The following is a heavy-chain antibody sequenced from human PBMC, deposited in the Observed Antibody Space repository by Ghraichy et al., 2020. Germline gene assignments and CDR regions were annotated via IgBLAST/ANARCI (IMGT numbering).Heavy chain of an antibody. J-gene: IGHJ5*02. Sequence: GGYLRLSCTGSGFTFNDYWMTWVRQAPGKGLEWVANINQDGSKKNYVGSVKGRFTISRANAESSVYLQMSSLRADDTAIYYCVRAIYNDQGSWGQGTLVTVSS. CDR2: INQDGSKK. V-gene: IGHV3-7*01. CDR3: VRAIYNDQGS. CDR1: GFTFNDYW. D-gene: IGHD5-24*01.